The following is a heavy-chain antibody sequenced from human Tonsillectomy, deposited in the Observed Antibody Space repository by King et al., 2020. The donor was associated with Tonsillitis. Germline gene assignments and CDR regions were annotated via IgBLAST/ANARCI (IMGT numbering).Heavy chain of an antibody. Sequence: QLVQSGAEVKKPGASVKVSCKASGYTFTGYYMHWVRQAPGQGLEWMGWINPISGGTNYAQKFQGRVTMTRDTSISTAYMELSRLRSDDTAVYYCASTDSSGNFDYWGQGTLVTVSS. J-gene: IGHJ4*02. CDR1: GYTFTGYY. CDR2: INPISGGT. D-gene: IGHD3-22*01. V-gene: IGHV1-2*02. CDR3: ASTDSSGNFDY.